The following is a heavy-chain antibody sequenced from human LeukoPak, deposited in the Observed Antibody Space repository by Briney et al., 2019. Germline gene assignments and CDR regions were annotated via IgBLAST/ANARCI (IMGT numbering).Heavy chain of an antibody. CDR3: ARGRDFWSGYSDY. CDR1: GFTFSSYL. V-gene: IGHV3-7*01. J-gene: IGHJ4*02. D-gene: IGHD3-3*01. Sequence: GGSLRLSCAASGFTFSSYLMSWVRQAPGKGLEWVANIRQDGSEKYYADSVKGRFTISRDNAKNSLYLQMNSLRAEDTAVYYCARGRDFWSGYSDYWGQGTLVTVSS. CDR2: IRQDGSEK.